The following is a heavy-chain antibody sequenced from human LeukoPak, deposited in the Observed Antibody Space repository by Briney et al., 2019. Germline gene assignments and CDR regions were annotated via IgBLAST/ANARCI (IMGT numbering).Heavy chain of an antibody. Sequence: GGSLRLSCAASGFTFSSYEMNWVRQAPGEGLEWVSYISSSSSYIYYADSVKGRFTISRDNAKNSLHLQMNSLRAEDTAVYYCARAWCSSTSCYNYYYYGMDVWGQGTTVTVSS. J-gene: IGHJ6*02. D-gene: IGHD2-2*02. V-gene: IGHV3-21*05. CDR1: GFTFSSYE. CDR3: ARAWCSSTSCYNYYYYGMDV. CDR2: ISSSSSYI.